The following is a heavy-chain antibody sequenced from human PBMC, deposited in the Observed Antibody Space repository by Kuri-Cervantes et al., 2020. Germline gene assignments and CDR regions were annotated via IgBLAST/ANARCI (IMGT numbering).Heavy chain of an antibody. CDR1: GFTFSSYG. D-gene: IGHD5-24*01. J-gene: IGHJ4*02. CDR3: AKDGEVATITDPGGFDY. Sequence: GGSLRLSCAASGFTFSSYGMHWVRQAPGKGLEWVAVIWYDGSNKYYADSVKGRFTISRDNSKNTLYLQMNSLRAEDTAVYYCAKDGEVATITDPGGFDYWGQGTLVTVSS. V-gene: IGHV3-33*06. CDR2: IWYDGSNK.